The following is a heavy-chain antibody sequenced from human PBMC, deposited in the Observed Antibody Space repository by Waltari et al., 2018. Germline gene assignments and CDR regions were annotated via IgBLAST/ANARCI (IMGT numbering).Heavy chain of an antibody. D-gene: IGHD3-3*01. Sequence: QVQLVQSGAEVKKPGASVKVSCKASGYTFTSYYMHWVRQAPGQGLEWMGIINPSGGSTSYAQKFQGRVTMTRDTSTSTVYMELSSLRSEDTAVYYCARDDFWSGYYDPSYGMDVWGQGTTVTVSS. CDR1: GYTFTSYY. CDR2: INPSGGST. CDR3: ARDDFWSGYYDPSYGMDV. V-gene: IGHV1-46*01. J-gene: IGHJ6*02.